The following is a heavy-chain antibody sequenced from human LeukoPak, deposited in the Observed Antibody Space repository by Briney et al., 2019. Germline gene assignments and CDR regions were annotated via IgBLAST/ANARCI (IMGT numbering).Heavy chain of an antibody. CDR2: ISSSGGST. V-gene: IGHV3-23*01. CDR1: EFTFSSYA. Sequence: PGGSLRLSCAASEFTFSSYAMSWVRQAPGKGLEWVSGISSSGGSTFYAGSVKGRFTISRDNSKNTVYLQMISLRAEDTAVYHCAKEAGNGWSYFDYWGQGSLVTVSS. D-gene: IGHD6-19*01. J-gene: IGHJ4*02. CDR3: AKEAGNGWSYFDY.